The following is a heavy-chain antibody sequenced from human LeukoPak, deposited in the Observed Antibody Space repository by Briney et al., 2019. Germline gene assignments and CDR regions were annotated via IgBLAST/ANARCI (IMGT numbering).Heavy chain of an antibody. J-gene: IGHJ4*02. D-gene: IGHD6-19*01. CDR2: IDPKSGGT. CDR1: GYIFPHHY. V-gene: IGHV1-2*02. Sequence: ASVTVSHKPSGYIFPHHYMQWVRPAPGQGLEWMGWIDPKSGGTNYQQKPQGTVTMTRDTSNRTGYLELSRLACDDTGVYYCARGRMSSSGWSGLFYVWGQGTLVSVSS. CDR3: ARGRMSSSGWSGLFYV.